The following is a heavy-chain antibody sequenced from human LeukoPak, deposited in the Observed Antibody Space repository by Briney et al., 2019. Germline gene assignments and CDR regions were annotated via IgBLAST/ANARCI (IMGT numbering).Heavy chain of an antibody. V-gene: IGHV3-23*01. CDR3: ARSQVVVASYYFDY. D-gene: IGHD2-15*01. Sequence: GGSLRLSCAASGFTFSNYAMTWVRQAPGKGLEWVSALSGSGGSAYYADSVKGRFTISRDNAKNSLYLQMNSLRAEDTAVYYCARSQVVVASYYFDYWGQGTLVTVSS. CDR1: GFTFSNYA. CDR2: LSGSGGSA. J-gene: IGHJ4*02.